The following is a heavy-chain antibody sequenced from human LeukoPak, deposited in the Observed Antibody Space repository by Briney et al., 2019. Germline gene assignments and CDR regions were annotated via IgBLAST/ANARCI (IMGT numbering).Heavy chain of an antibody. CDR1: GFTFSSYS. V-gene: IGHV3-21*01. CDR3: ARDFRAAGTQNYYYYYGMDV. Sequence: PGGSLRLSCAASGFTFSSYSMNWVRQAPGKGLEWVSSISSSSSYIYYADSVKGRFTISRDNAKNSLYLQMNSLRAEDTAVYYCARDFRAAGTQNYYYYYGMDVWGQGTTVTVSS. D-gene: IGHD6-13*01. J-gene: IGHJ6*02. CDR2: ISSSSSYI.